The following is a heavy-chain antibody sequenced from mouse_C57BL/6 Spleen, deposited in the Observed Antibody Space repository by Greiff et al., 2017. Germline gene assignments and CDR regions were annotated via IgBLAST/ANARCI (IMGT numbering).Heavy chain of an antibody. D-gene: IGHD1-1*02. V-gene: IGHV5-17*01. CDR1: GFTFSDYG. J-gene: IGHJ2*01. Sequence: EVKLVESGGGLVKPGGSLKLSCAASGFTFSDYGMHWVSQAPEKGLEWVAYISSGSSSIHYADTVTRPFTISSATAKTPLFLQMTSLRSEDTAMYSCASGGPYYFDYWGQGTTLTVSS. CDR2: ISSGSSSI. CDR3: ASGGPYYFDY.